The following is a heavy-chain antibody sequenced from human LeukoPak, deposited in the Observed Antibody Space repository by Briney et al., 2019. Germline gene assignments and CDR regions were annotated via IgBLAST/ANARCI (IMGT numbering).Heavy chain of an antibody. CDR2: IYYSGST. D-gene: IGHD6-13*01. J-gene: IGHJ5*02. Sequence: SQTLSLTCTVSGGSISSGGYYWSWIRQHPGKGLEWIGYIYYSGSTNYNPSLKSRVTISVDTSKNQFSLKLSSVTAADTAVYYCARGESQQLVGFLYNWFDPWGQGTLVTVSS. V-gene: IGHV4-31*03. CDR1: GGSISSGGYY. CDR3: ARGESQQLVGFLYNWFDP.